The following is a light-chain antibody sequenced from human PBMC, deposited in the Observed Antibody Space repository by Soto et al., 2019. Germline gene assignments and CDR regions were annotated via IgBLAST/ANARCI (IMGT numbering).Light chain of an antibody. V-gene: IGKV1-5*01. Sequence: DIQMTQSPSTLSASVGDRVTITCRARQSISSWLDWYQQKQGKAPKLLIYDASSLESGVPSRFRGSGSGTEFTLTISSLQPDDFTTYYCQQYNSYWGAFGQGTKMDIK. CDR3: QQYNSYWGA. J-gene: IGKJ1*01. CDR2: DAS. CDR1: QSISSW.